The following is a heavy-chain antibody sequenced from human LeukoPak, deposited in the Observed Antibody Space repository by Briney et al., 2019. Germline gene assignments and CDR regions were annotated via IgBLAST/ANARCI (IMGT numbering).Heavy chain of an antibody. CDR2: IKQDGSEN. Sequence: GGSLRLSCAASGFTFSSYWMTWVRQAPGKGLEWVANIKQDGSENYYVDSVKGRFTISRDNAKNSLCLQMNYLRADDTAVYYGARVGKTVLRYVDWLPGDFDYWGQGTLVTVSS. CDR3: ARVGKTVLRYVDWLPGDFDY. D-gene: IGHD3-9*01. J-gene: IGHJ4*02. V-gene: IGHV3-7*04. CDR1: GFTFSSYW.